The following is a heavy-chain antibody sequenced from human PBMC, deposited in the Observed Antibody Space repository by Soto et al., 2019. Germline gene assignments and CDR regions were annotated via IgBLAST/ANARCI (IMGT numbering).Heavy chain of an antibody. CDR3: ARGDTALSYWYFDL. V-gene: IGHV5-10-1*01. D-gene: IGHD5-18*01. CDR1: GYSFTSHW. CDR2: IDPSDSYT. J-gene: IGHJ2*01. Sequence: EVQLVQSGAEVKKPGESLRISCKGSGYSFTSHWISWVRQMPGKGLEWMGRIDPSDSYTSYSPSFQGHVTISADKSISTVYLQWSSLKASDTAMYYCARGDTALSYWYFDLWGSGTLVTVSS.